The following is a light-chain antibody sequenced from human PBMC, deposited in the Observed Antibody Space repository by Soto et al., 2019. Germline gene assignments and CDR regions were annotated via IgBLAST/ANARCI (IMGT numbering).Light chain of an antibody. V-gene: IGLV2-14*01. CDR2: EVS. J-gene: IGLJ2*01. CDR3: SSYTRSSTLVV. Sequence: QSALTQPASVSGSPGQSITISFTGTSSDYGGYNYVSWYQQHPGKAPKLMIYEVSNRPSGVSNRFSGSKSGNTASLTISGLMDEDEADYYCSSYTRSSTLVVFGGGTKLTVL. CDR1: SSDYGGYNY.